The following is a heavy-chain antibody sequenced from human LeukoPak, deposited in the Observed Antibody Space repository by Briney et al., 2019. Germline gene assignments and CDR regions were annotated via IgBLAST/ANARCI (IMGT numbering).Heavy chain of an antibody. V-gene: IGHV3-21*01. J-gene: IGHJ4*02. CDR2: ISSSSSYI. D-gene: IGHD4-11*01. CDR3: AAPYSNLGK. CDR1: GFTFSSYS. Sequence: GGSLRLSCVVSGFTFSSYSMNWVRQAPGKGLEWVSSISSSSSYIYCADSVKGRFTISRDNAKNSLYLQMNSLRAEDTAVYYCAAPYSNLGKWGQGTLVTVSS.